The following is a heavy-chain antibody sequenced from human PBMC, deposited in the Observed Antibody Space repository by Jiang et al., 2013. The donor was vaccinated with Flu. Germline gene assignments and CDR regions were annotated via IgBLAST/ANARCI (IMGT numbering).Heavy chain of an antibody. CDR1: GLSLSTSGMR. D-gene: IGHD6-19*01. V-gene: IGHV2-70*04. Sequence: KPTQTLTLTCTISGLSLSTSGMRVSWIRQPPGKALEWLARIDYNDGKFYSTSPKTRLTISKDTSKNQVVLTMTNMDPVDTATYYCTRLSVAGQGFPDYWGQGILVTVSS. J-gene: IGHJ4*02. CDR3: TRLSVAGQGFPDY. CDR2: IDYNDGK.